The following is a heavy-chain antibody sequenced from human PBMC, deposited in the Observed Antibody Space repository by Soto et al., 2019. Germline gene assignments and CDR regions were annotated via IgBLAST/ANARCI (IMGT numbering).Heavy chain of an antibody. CDR2: INSDGSST. Sequence: VGSLRLSCAASGFTFSSYWMHWVRQAPGKGLVWVSRINSDGSSTSYADSVKGRFTISRDNAKNTLYLQMNSLRAEDTAVYYCARGGFYYDSSGYYYSFDYWGQGTLVTVSS. J-gene: IGHJ4*02. CDR1: GFTFSSYW. V-gene: IGHV3-74*01. D-gene: IGHD3-22*01. CDR3: ARGGFYYDSSGYYYSFDY.